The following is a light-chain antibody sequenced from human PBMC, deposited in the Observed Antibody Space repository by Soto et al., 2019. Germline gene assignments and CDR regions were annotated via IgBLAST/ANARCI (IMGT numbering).Light chain of an antibody. Sequence: QSVLTQPASVSGSPGQSITISCTGTSSDVGAYTFVSWYQQHPDKVPKLMIFDVSRRPSGVSDRCSGSKSGNTASLTISGLQPEDEADYYCSSYTSSSTHVFGSGTKLTVL. CDR1: SSDVGAYTF. V-gene: IGLV2-14*03. CDR2: DVS. J-gene: IGLJ1*01. CDR3: SSYTSSSTHV.